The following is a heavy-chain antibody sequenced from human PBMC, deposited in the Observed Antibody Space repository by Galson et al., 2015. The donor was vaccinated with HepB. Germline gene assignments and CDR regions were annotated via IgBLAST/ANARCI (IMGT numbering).Heavy chain of an antibody. J-gene: IGHJ4*02. CDR3: ARGPITGFYYFDY. CDR1: GFTFSSYA. V-gene: IGHV3-30-3*01. Sequence: SLRLSCAASGFTFSSYAMHWVRQAPGKGLEWVAVISYDGSNKYYADSVKGRFTISRDNSKNTLYLQMNSLRAEDTAVYYCARGPITGFYYFDYWGQGTLVTVSS. CDR2: ISYDGSNK. D-gene: IGHD1-14*01.